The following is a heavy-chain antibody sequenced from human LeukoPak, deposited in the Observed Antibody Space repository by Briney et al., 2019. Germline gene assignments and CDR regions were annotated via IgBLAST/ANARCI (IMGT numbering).Heavy chain of an antibody. CDR1: GFTFSNYA. J-gene: IGHJ4*02. CDR3: VKSREASIWYSLGDY. D-gene: IGHD2-21*02. CDR2: ISNTGERT. V-gene: IGHV3-23*01. Sequence: GESLRLSCAASGFTFSNYAVTWVRQAPGKGLEWVSSISNTGERTYYADSVKGRFTILRDNSKNTVFLEMNTLRADDTALYHCVKSREASIWYSLGDYWGQGSLVTVSS.